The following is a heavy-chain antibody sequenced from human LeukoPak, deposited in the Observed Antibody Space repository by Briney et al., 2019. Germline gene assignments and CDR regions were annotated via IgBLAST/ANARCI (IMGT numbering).Heavy chain of an antibody. J-gene: IGHJ4*02. CDR2: ISSSSSYI. D-gene: IGHD3-22*01. CDR1: GFTFSSYS. Sequence: GGSLRLSCAASGFTFSSYSMNWVRQAPGKGLEWVSSISSSSSYIYYADSVKGRFTISRDNAKNSLYLQMNRLRAEDTAVYYCARVSTDSSGYAAFDYWGQGTLVTVSS. V-gene: IGHV3-21*01. CDR3: ARVSTDSSGYAAFDY.